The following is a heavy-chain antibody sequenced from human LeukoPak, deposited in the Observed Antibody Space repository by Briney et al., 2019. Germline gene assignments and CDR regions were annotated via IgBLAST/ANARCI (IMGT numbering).Heavy chain of an antibody. CDR1: GFTFSSYE. V-gene: IGHV3-48*03. J-gene: IGHJ4*02. CDR3: AKPRATVTPRGNFDY. Sequence: GGSLRLSCAASGFTFSSYEMNWVRQAPGKGLEWVSYISSSGSTIYYADSVKGRFTISRDNAKNSLYLQMNSLRAEDTAVYYCAKPRATVTPRGNFDYWGQGTLVTVSS. CDR2: ISSSGSTI. D-gene: IGHD4-11*01.